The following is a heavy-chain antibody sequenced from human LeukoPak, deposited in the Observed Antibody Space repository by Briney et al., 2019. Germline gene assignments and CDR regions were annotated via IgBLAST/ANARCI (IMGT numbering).Heavy chain of an antibody. D-gene: IGHD7-27*01. CDR2: IYTSGST. Sequence: SETLSLTCTVSGGSISSYYWSWIRQPAGKGLKWIGRIYTSGSTNYNPSLKSRVTMSVDTSKNQFSLKLSSVTAADTAVYYCAREQTGDIDGYYFDYWGQGTLVTVSS. CDR3: AREQTGDIDGYYFDY. V-gene: IGHV4-4*07. J-gene: IGHJ4*02. CDR1: GGSISSYY.